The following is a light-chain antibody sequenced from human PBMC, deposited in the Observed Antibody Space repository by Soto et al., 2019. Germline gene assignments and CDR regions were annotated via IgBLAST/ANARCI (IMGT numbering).Light chain of an antibody. CDR2: LGS. CDR1: QSLLHSNGYNY. Sequence: DTVMTQSPLSLPVTPGEPASISCRSSQSLLHSNGYNYLDWYLQKPGQSPQLLIYLGSNRDSGVPDRFSGSGSGTDFTLKISRVEAEDVGVYYCMQALQTPFTFGGGTKVDIK. V-gene: IGKV2-28*01. J-gene: IGKJ4*01. CDR3: MQALQTPFT.